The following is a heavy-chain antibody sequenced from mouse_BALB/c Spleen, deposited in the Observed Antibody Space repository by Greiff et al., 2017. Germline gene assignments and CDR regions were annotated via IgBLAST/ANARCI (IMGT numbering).Heavy chain of an antibody. CDR1: GYTFTSYW. Sequence: QVQLKQPGAELVKPGASVKLSCKASGYTFTSYWMHWVKQRPGQGLEWIGEIDPSDSYTNYNQKFKGKATLTVDKSSSTAYMQLSSLTSEDSAVYYCARFPFDYWGQGTTLTVSS. V-gene: IGHV1-69*02. J-gene: IGHJ2*01. CDR3: ARFPFDY. CDR2: IDPSDSYT.